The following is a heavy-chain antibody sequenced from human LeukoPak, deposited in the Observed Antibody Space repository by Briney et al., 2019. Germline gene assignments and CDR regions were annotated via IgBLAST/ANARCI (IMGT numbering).Heavy chain of an antibody. CDR3: AKDRLLNCRGDCYIFDY. Sequence: SGGSLRLSCAASGFTFDDYGMSWVRQAPGKGLEWVSGINWNGGSTGYADSVKGRFTISRDNSKNTLYLQLNGPRTEDTALYYCAKDRLLNCRGDCYIFDYWGQGTLVTVSS. CDR1: GFTFDDYG. D-gene: IGHD2-21*01. CDR2: INWNGGST. V-gene: IGHV3-20*04. J-gene: IGHJ4*02.